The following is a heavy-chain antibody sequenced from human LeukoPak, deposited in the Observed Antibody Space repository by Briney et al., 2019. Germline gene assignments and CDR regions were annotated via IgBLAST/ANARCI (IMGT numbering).Heavy chain of an antibody. J-gene: IGHJ4*02. CDR2: ISAYNGNT. V-gene: IGHV1-18*01. D-gene: IGHD3-10*01. CDR1: GCTFTSYG. Sequence: GASVKVSCKASGCTFTSYGISWVRQAPGQGLEWMGWISAYNGNTNYAQKLQGRVTMTRNTSISTAYMELSSLRSEDTAVYYCARSPSKVRGVTLYYFDYWGQGTLVTVSS. CDR3: ARSPSKVRGVTLYYFDY.